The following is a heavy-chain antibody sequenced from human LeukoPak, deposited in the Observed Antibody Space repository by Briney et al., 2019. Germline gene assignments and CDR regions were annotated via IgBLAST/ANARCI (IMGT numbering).Heavy chain of an antibody. CDR3: GSDSRFLEWVGYFDL. CDR2: IYHSGST. J-gene: IGHJ2*01. CDR1: GGSISSGGYY. D-gene: IGHD3-3*01. Sequence: SETLSLTCTVSGGSISSGGYYWSWIRQPPGKGLEWIGYIYHSGSTYYNPSLKSRVTISVDRSKNQFSLKLSSVTAADTAVYYCGSDSRFLEWVGYFDLWGRGTLVTVSS. V-gene: IGHV4-30-2*01.